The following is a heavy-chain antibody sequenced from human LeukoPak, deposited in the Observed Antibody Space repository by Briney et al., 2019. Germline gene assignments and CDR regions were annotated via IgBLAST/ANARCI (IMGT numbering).Heavy chain of an antibody. CDR2: ISSDGSST. D-gene: IGHD6-6*01. J-gene: IGHJ4*02. CDR3: ARDQRVTGRPDIDY. Sequence: PGGPLRLSCAASGFTFSNHWMHWVRQTPGKGLVWVSRISSDGSSTTYADSVKGRFTISRDNAKNTLYLQMNNLRAEDTAMYYCARDQRVTGRPDIDYWGQGTLVIVSS. CDR1: GFTFSNHW. V-gene: IGHV3-74*03.